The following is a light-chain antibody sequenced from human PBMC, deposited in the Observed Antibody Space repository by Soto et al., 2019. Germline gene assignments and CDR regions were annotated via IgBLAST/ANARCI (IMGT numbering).Light chain of an antibody. CDR2: DAS. V-gene: IGKV1-5*01. J-gene: IGKJ1*01. CDR3: QQYNSYWT. CDR1: QSISSY. Sequence: EIQVTRAPSSMSASVGDRVTITCRASQSISSYLNWYQQKPGKAPKLLIYDASSLESGVPSRLSGSGSGTEFTLTISSLQPDDFATYYCQQYNSYWTFGQGTKVDIK.